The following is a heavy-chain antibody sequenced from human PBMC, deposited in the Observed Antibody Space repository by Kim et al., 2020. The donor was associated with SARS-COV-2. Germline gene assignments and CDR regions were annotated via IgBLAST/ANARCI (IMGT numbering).Heavy chain of an antibody. J-gene: IGHJ4*02. D-gene: IGHD3-10*01. V-gene: IGHV3-23*01. CDR2: ISGSGGST. CDR3: AKESDITMVRGAIGGYFDY. CDR1: GFTFSSYA. Sequence: GGSLRLSCAASGFTFSSYAMSWVRQAPGKGLEWVSAISGSGGSTYYADSVKGRFTISRDNSKNTLYLQMNSLRAEDTAVYYCAKESDITMVRGAIGGYFDYWGQGTLVTVSS.